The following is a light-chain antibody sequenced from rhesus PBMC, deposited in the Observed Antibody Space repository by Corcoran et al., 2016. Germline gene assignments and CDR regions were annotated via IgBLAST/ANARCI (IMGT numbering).Light chain of an antibody. J-gene: IGKJ2*01. V-gene: IGKV3S11*01. CDR1: QSVGSS. CDR3: QQYHDWNN. CDR2: GAS. Sequence: QVILTQSPATLSLSPGERATLSCRASQSVGSSVAWYQQKPGQAPRLLIDGASSRATGIPDRFSGSGSGTEFTLTLSSLAPEDVGLYYCQQYHDWNNFGLGTKVEIK.